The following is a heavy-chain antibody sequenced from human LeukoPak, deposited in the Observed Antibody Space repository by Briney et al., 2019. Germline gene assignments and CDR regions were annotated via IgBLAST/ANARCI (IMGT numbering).Heavy chain of an antibody. J-gene: IGHJ4*02. CDR3: ARDKGAGENFDY. V-gene: IGHV3-7*01. D-gene: IGHD3-10*01. Sequence: PGGSLRLSCAASGFTFSNYWMSWVRPAPGKGLEWVANIKQDGSEKYYVDSVKGRFTISRDNAKNSLYLRMNSLRAEDTAVYYCARDKGAGENFDYWGQGALVAVSS. CDR2: IKQDGSEK. CDR1: GFTFSNYW.